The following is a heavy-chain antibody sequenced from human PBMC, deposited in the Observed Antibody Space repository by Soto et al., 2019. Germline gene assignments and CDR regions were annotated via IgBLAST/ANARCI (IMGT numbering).Heavy chain of an antibody. Sequence: QVRLVESGGGAVQPGDSLRLSCDASGFTFSTYALHWVRQAPGKGLEWVAFISYTGANQYYADSVKGRFTVSRDNSNNIASLQLTSPKPEDSAVYYWARAAFPYSRGAYYDHWGQGTLVTVSS. CDR1: GFTFSTYA. CDR3: ARAAFPYSRGAYYDH. D-gene: IGHD4-4*01. V-gene: IGHV3-30-3*01. J-gene: IGHJ4*02. CDR2: ISYTGANQ.